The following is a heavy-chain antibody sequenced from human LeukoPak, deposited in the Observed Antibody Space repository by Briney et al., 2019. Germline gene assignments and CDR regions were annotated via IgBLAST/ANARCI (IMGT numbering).Heavy chain of an antibody. CDR2: IFYSGST. CDR1: GGSISSGGYY. CDR3: ARVGGNLGYCSGGSCYDSDY. D-gene: IGHD2-15*01. Sequence: PSQTLSLTCTVSGGSISSGGYYWSWIRQHPGKGLEWIGYIFYSGSTYYNPSLKSRVTISVDTSKNQFSLKLSSVTAADTAVYYCARVGGNLGYCSGGSCYDSDYWGQGTLVTVSS. J-gene: IGHJ4*02. V-gene: IGHV4-31*03.